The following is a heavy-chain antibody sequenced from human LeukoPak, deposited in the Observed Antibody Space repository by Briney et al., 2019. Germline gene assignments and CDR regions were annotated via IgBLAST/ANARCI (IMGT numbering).Heavy chain of an antibody. V-gene: IGHV4-39*07. Sequence: SSETLSLTCTVSGGSISSSSYYWGWIRQPPGKGLEWIGSIYHSGSTYYNPSLKSRVTISVDTSKNQFSLKLSSVTAADTAVYYCARVYGDYGGPIGYWGQGTLVTVSS. CDR1: GGSISSSSYY. CDR3: ARVYGDYGGPIGY. D-gene: IGHD4-17*01. J-gene: IGHJ4*02. CDR2: IYHSGST.